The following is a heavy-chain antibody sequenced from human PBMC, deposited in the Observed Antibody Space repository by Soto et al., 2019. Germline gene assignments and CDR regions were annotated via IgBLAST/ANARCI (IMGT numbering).Heavy chain of an antibody. Sequence: PSETLSLTCTVSGGSISSYYWSWIRQPPGKGLEWIGYIYYSGSTNYNPSLKSRVTISVDTSKNQFSLKLSSVTAADTAVYYCARAYSYGPVDYWGQGTLVTVSS. CDR2: IYYSGST. CDR1: GGSISSYY. J-gene: IGHJ4*02. V-gene: IGHV4-59*01. D-gene: IGHD5-18*01. CDR3: ARAYSYGPVDY.